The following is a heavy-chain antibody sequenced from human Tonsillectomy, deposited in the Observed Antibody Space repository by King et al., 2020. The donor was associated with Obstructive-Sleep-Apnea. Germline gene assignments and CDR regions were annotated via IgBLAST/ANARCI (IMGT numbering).Heavy chain of an antibody. CDR2: INPDTGDT. CDR1: GYTFTGYY. Sequence: QLVQSGAEVKKPGASVKVSCKASGYTFTGYYMHWVRQAPGQGLEWMGWINPDTGDTNFAQNFQGRVTMTRDPSISTAYMELSRLRSDDTAVYYCARNSGYDYYFDYWGQGTLATVSS. CDR3: ARNSGYDYYFDY. D-gene: IGHD5-12*01. V-gene: IGHV1-2*02. J-gene: IGHJ4*02.